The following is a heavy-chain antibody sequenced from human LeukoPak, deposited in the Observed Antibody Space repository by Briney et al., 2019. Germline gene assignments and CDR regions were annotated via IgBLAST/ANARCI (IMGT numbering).Heavy chain of an antibody. V-gene: IGHV1-69*05. D-gene: IGHD6-19*01. J-gene: IGHJ1*01. Sequence: GASVKVSCKASGGTFSSYAISWVRQAPGQGLEWIGRIIPIFGTANYAQKFQGRVTITTDESTSTAYMELSSLRSEDTAVYYCASLTIGWYSSDYFQQWGQGTLVTVSS. CDR2: IIPIFGTA. CDR1: GGTFSSYA. CDR3: ASLTIGWYSSDYFQQ.